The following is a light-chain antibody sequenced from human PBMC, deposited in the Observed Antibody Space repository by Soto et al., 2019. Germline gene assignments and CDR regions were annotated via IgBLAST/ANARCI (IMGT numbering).Light chain of an antibody. CDR1: QSVSSFY. CDR3: QQYGSSPT. Sequence: EIVLTQSPGTLSLSPGERATLSCRASQSVSSFYLAWYQQKPGQAPRLLIYDVSSRATGIPDRFRGSGSGTDFTLTISRLEPEDFAVYYCQQYGSSPTFGQGTKVEIK. CDR2: DVS. V-gene: IGKV3-20*01. J-gene: IGKJ1*01.